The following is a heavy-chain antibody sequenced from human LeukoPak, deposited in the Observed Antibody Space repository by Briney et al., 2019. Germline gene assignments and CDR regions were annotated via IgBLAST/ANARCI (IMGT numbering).Heavy chain of an antibody. CDR3: TRSYDSSGYNSWFDP. V-gene: IGHV1-46*03. CDR2: INPSGGST. D-gene: IGHD3-22*01. Sequence: SVKVSCKASGYTFTSYYMHWVRQAPGQGLEWMGIINPSGGSTSYAQKFRGRVTVTRDTSTTTVYMELSSLRSEDTAVYYCTRSYDSSGYNSWFDPWGQGTLVTVFS. CDR1: GYTFTSYY. J-gene: IGHJ5*02.